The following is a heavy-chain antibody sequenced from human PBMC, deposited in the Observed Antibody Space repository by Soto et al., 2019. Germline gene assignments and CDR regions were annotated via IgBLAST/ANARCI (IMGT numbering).Heavy chain of an antibody. J-gene: IGHJ4*02. CDR1: GFTFSSYS. Sequence: VQLVQSGGGVVRPGRSLRLSCGASGFTFSSYSMNWVRQAPGKGLEWVSSISSSSSYIYYADSVKGRFTISRDNAKNSLYLQMNSLRAEDTAVYYCARGEYYYGSGSCYFDYWGQGTLVTVSS. CDR2: ISSSSSYI. V-gene: IGHV3-21*01. CDR3: ARGEYYYGSGSCYFDY. D-gene: IGHD3-10*01.